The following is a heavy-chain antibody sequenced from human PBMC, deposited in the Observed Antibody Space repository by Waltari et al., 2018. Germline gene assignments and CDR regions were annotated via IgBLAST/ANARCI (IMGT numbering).Heavy chain of an antibody. CDR1: GGSFSGYY. V-gene: IGHV4-34*01. Sequence: QVQLQQWGAGLLKPSENLSLTWDVYGGSFSGYYWSWIRQLPGKGLAWIGEINHSGSTNYNPSLKSRVTISVDTSKNQFSLKLSSVTAADTAVYYCARRQQQLRSVDPWCQGTLVTVSS. CDR3: ARRQQQLRSVDP. J-gene: IGHJ5*02. D-gene: IGHD6-13*01. CDR2: INHSGST.